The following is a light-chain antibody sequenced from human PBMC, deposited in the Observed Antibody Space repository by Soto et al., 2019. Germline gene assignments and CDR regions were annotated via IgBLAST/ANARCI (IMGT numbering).Light chain of an antibody. Sequence: EIVMTQSPATLSVSPGERATLSCRASQSVTNNLAWYQQKLGQAPRLLIYGASSRATGIPARFSGSGSGTEFTLTISNLQSGDFAVYYCQQYNNWPRTFGQGTKVDIK. CDR1: QSVTNN. J-gene: IGKJ1*01. CDR3: QQYNNWPRT. CDR2: GAS. V-gene: IGKV3D-15*01.